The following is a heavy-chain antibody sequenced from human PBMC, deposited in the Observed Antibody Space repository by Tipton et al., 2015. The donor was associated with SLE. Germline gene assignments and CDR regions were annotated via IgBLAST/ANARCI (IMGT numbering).Heavy chain of an antibody. D-gene: IGHD2-15*01. J-gene: IGHJ4*02. CDR3: ATGRDSRWWDY. CDR2: IRPDGGEI. Sequence: SLRLSCAASGFTFSDYYMSWIRQAPGKGLEWVANIRPDGGEIFYVDSVKGRFTISRDTAKNSVYLQMDSLRVGDTAVYYCATGRDSRWWDYWGQGTLVIVSS. V-gene: IGHV3-7*01. CDR1: GFTFSDYY.